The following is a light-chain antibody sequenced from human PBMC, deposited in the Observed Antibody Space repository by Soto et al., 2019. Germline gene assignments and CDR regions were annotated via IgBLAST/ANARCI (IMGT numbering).Light chain of an antibody. CDR1: QTISSG. V-gene: IGKV1-5*03. J-gene: IGKJ1*01. CDR2: KES. Sequence: DIQMTQSPSTLSGSVGDRVTITCRASQTISSGWAWYQQKPGKAPKLLIYKESTLESGVPSRFSGSGSGTEFNLTISSLQPDDFATYYCQDYNSYSEAFAEVTKVDIK. CDR3: QDYNSYSEA.